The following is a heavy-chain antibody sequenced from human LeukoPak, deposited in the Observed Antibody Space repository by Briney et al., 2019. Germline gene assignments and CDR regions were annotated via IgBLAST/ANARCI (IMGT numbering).Heavy chain of an antibody. J-gene: IGHJ4*02. V-gene: IGHV4-39*07. CDR2: IYYSGST. CDR3: ARVVWYDYVWGSYRFDY. D-gene: IGHD3-16*02. CDR1: GGSISSSSYY. Sequence: SETLSLTCTVSGGSISSSSYYWGWIRQPPGKGLEWIGSIYYSGSTYYNPSLKSRVTISKDTSKSQFSLKLSSVTAADTAVYYCARVVWYDYVWGSYRFDYWGQGTLVTVSS.